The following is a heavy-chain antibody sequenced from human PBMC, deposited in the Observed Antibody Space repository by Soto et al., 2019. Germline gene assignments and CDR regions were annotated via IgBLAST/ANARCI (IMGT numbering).Heavy chain of an antibody. J-gene: IGHJ6*02. Sequence: GSLRLSCAASGFTFSSYDMHWVRQASGKGLEWVSAIGTAGDTYYPGSVKGRFTISRENAKNSLYLQMNSLRAGDTAVYYCARAPTLRYYDSSGYLKLYYYYGMDVWGQGTTVTVSS. CDR3: ARAPTLRYYDSSGYLKLYYYYGMDV. V-gene: IGHV3-13*01. CDR1: GFTFSSYD. D-gene: IGHD3-22*01. CDR2: IGTAGDT.